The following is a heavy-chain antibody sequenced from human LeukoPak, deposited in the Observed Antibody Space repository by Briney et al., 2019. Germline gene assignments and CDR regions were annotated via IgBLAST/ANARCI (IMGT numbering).Heavy chain of an antibody. Sequence: GRSLRLSCAASGFTFSGYAMSWVRQAPGKGLEWVSGLSGSGGSTFYADSVKGRFTISRENSKNTLYLQMISLRADDTAVYYCAKGYDFWSGGIDYWGQGTLVTVSS. CDR3: AKGYDFWSGGIDY. J-gene: IGHJ4*02. CDR2: LSGSGGST. D-gene: IGHD3-3*01. V-gene: IGHV3-23*01. CDR1: GFTFSGYA.